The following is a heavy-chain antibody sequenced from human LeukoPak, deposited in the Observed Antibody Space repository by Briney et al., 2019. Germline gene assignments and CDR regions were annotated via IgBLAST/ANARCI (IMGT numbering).Heavy chain of an antibody. CDR3: AKWKYSNSGIDDY. J-gene: IGHJ4*02. CDR2: ISGSGDNT. CDR1: GFTFDDYA. Sequence: SGGSLRLSCAVSGFTFDDYAMHWVRQAPGKGLEWVSGISGSGDNTYYADSVKGRFTISRDNSKNMLYLQMNSLRAEDTAVYYCAKWKYSNSGIDDYWGQGTLVTVSS. V-gene: IGHV3-23*01. D-gene: IGHD6-6*01.